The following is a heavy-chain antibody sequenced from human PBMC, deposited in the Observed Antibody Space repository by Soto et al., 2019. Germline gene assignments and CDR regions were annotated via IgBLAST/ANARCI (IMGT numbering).Heavy chain of an antibody. CDR3: AKDLQFSGWLSAQTFDY. D-gene: IGHD6-19*01. CDR1: GFAFSSHA. Sequence: EVQLLESGGGLVQPGGSLRLSCAVSGFAFSSHAMSWVRHAPGKGLECVSSITGSGDSTYYADSVKGRFTISRDKSKSTLYLPMNSLRAEDTAVYYCAKDLQFSGWLSAQTFDYWGQGTQVTVSS. J-gene: IGHJ4*02. CDR2: ITGSGDST. V-gene: IGHV3-23*01.